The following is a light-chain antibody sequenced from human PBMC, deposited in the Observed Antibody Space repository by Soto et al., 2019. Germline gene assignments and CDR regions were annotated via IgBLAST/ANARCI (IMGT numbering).Light chain of an antibody. CDR2: EVS. Sequence: QSVLTQPASVSGSPGQSITISCTGTSSDVGSYNLVSWYQQHPGKAPKLMIYEVSKRPSGVSNRFSGSKSGNTASLTISGLQAEDEADYYCCSYAGSDVFGTGTKLTVL. CDR1: SSDVGSYNL. V-gene: IGLV2-23*02. CDR3: CSYAGSDV. J-gene: IGLJ1*01.